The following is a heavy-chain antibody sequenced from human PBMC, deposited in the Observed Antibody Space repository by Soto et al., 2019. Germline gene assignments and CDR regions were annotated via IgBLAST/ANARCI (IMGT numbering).Heavy chain of an antibody. V-gene: IGHV1-2*02. CDR2: IIPIIGRI. CDR1: GYTFTGYS. Sequence: ASVKVSCKASGYTFTGYSMPWVRQAPGQGLEWMGRIIPIIGRINYAQKFQGRVTISADTFTGTAYMELTGLRSDDTAVYYCAREHIVVVTAIPVRWFDPWGQGTLVTVSS. CDR3: AREHIVVVTAIPVRWFDP. D-gene: IGHD2-21*02. J-gene: IGHJ5*02.